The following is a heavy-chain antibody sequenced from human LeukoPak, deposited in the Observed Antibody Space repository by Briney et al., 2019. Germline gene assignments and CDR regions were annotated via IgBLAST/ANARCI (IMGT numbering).Heavy chain of an antibody. D-gene: IGHD6-13*01. Sequence: SVKVSCKASGGTFSSYAISWVRQAPGRGLEWMGGIIPIFGTANYAQKFQGRVTITADESTSTAYMELSSLRSEDTAVYYCARDPGGAAAEYYGMDVWGQGTTVTVSS. CDR2: IIPIFGTA. CDR3: ARDPGGAAAEYYGMDV. V-gene: IGHV1-69*01. J-gene: IGHJ6*02. CDR1: GGTFSSYA.